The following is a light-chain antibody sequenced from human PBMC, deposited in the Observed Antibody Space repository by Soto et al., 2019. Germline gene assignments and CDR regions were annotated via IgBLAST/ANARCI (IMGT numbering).Light chain of an antibody. J-gene: IGKJ2*01. CDR3: QQSFNTPYT. Sequence: DIQMTQSPSSLSASVGDRVTITCRASQSVRSYLNWYQQKPGKAPKFLMYGASTLKSGVPSRFSGSGSGTDFTLTISRLQPEDFATYYCQQSFNTPYTFGQGTKLEIK. V-gene: IGKV1-39*01. CDR1: QSVRSY. CDR2: GAS.